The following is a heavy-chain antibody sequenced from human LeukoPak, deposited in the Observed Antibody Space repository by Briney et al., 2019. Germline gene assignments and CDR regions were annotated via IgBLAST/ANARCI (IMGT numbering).Heavy chain of an antibody. J-gene: IGHJ4*02. CDR1: GFTFSSYG. CDR2: ISGRGDST. CDR3: AKNDDNSGYRPLDY. D-gene: IGHD3-22*01. V-gene: IGHV3-23*01. Sequence: GGSLRLSCAASGFTFSSYGMSWVRQAPGKGLEWVSAISGRGDSTYYADSVKGRFTISRDNSRNMLYLQMNSLRAEDTAVYYCAKNDDNSGYRPLDYWGQGTLLTVSS.